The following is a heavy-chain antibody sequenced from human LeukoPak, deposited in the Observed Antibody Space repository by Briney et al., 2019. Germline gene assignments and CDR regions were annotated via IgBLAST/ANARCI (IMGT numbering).Heavy chain of an antibody. V-gene: IGHV3-33*01. D-gene: IGHD2-2*01. J-gene: IGHJ4*02. CDR1: GFTFSSYG. CDR3: ARTYCSSTSCYLFDY. Sequence: PGRSLRLSCAASGFTFSSYGMHWVRQAPGKGLEWVAVIWYDGSNKYYADSVKGRFTISRDNSKNTLYLQMNSLRAEDTAVYYCARTYCSSTSCYLFDYWGQGTLVTVSS. CDR2: IWYDGSNK.